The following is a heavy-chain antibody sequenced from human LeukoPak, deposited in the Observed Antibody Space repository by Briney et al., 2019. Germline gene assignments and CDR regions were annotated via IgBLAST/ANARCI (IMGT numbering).Heavy chain of an antibody. Sequence: PGRSLRLSCAASGFTFSSYGMHWVRQAPGKGLEWVAVISYDGSNKYYADSVKGRFTISRDNSKNTLYLQMNSLRAEDTAVYYCAKRQWLGYFDYWGQGTLVTVSS. CDR3: AKRQWLGYFDY. CDR2: ISYDGSNK. CDR1: GFTFSSYG. V-gene: IGHV3-30*18. D-gene: IGHD6-19*01. J-gene: IGHJ4*02.